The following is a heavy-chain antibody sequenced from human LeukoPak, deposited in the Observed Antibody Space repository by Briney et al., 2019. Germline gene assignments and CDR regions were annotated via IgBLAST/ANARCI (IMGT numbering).Heavy chain of an antibody. V-gene: IGHV4-61*02. CDR2: IYTSGST. CDR3: AREGHDFWSGYPLDY. J-gene: IGHJ4*02. Sequence: SQTLSLTCTVSGGSISSGSYYWRWLRQPAGKGLEWIGRIYTSGSTNYNPSLKSRVTISVDTSKNQFSLKLSSVTAADTAVYYCAREGHDFWSGYPLDYWGQGTLVTVSS. CDR1: GGSISSGSYY. D-gene: IGHD3-3*01.